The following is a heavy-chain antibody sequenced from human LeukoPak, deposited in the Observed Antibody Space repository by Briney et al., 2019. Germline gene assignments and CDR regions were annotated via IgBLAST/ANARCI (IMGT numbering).Heavy chain of an antibody. CDR3: ARYYYDSSGAWRYYDL. D-gene: IGHD3-22*01. CDR2: IYYTGST. Sequence: PETLSLTCTLSGGSISTYYWTWIRQPPGKGLEWIGYIYYTGSTNYNPSLKSRVTISVDTSKDQFPLKLSSVTAADTAVYYCARYYYDSSGAWRYYDLWGRGTLVT. V-gene: IGHV4-59*01. CDR1: GGSISTYY. J-gene: IGHJ2*01.